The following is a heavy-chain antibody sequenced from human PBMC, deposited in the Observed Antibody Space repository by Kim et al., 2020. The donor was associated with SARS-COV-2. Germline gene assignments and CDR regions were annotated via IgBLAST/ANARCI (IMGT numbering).Heavy chain of an antibody. Sequence: ASVKVSCKASGYTFTSYAMNWVRQAPGQGLEWMGWINTNTGNPTYAQGFTGRFVFSLDTSVSTAYLQISSLKAEDTAVYYCAREWSVAVAGTGSDYYYYGMDVWGQGTTVTVSS. D-gene: IGHD6-19*01. CDR3: AREWSVAVAGTGSDYYYYGMDV. J-gene: IGHJ6*02. CDR2: INTNTGNP. CDR1: GYTFTSYA. V-gene: IGHV7-4-1*02.